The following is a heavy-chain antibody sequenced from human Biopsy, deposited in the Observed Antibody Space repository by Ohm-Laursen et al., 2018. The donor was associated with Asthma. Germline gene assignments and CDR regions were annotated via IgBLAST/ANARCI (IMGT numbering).Heavy chain of an antibody. V-gene: IGHV1-69*13. CDR2: VNSVFGTT. Sequence: VKISCKSLGGAFNTYVIGWVRQAPGQGLEWMGGVNSVFGTTTYPQKFQDRVTITADDSTSTVYMELSSLRSEDTAVYYCARKAGSCTSRTCYSLDFWGQGTLVTVSS. J-gene: IGHJ4*02. CDR3: ARKAGSCTSRTCYSLDF. CDR1: GGAFNTYV. D-gene: IGHD2-2*01.